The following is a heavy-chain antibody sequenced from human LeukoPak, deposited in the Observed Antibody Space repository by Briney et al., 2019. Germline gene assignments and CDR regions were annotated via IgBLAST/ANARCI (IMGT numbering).Heavy chain of an antibody. CDR2: ISAYSGNT. J-gene: IGHJ4*02. V-gene: IGHV1-18*01. D-gene: IGHD1-26*01. CDR3: ARDSPPSLVGATKGGVDY. CDR1: GYTFTSYG. Sequence: ASVKVSCKASGYTFTSYGISWVRQAPGQGLEWMGWISAYSGNTNYAQKLQGRVTMTTDTSTSTAYMELRSLRSDDTAVYYCARDSPPSLVGATKGGVDYWGRGTLVTVSS.